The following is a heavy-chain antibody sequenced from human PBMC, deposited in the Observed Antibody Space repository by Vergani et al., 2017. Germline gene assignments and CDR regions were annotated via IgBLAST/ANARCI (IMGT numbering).Heavy chain of an antibody. J-gene: IGHJ6*02. D-gene: IGHD3-9*01. Sequence: EVQLVESGGGLVKPGGSLRLSCAASGFTFSSYSMNWVRQAPGKGLEWVSSISSSSSYIYYADSVKGRFTISRDNAKNSLYLQMNSLRAEDTAVYYCARVLWSLQRDWLLYYYYYYGMDVWGQGTTVTVSS. CDR2: ISSSSSYI. CDR1: GFTFSSYS. V-gene: IGHV3-21*01. CDR3: ARVLWSLQRDWLLYYYYYYGMDV.